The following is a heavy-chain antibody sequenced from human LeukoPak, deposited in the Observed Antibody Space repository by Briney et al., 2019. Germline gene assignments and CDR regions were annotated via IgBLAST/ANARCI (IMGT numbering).Heavy chain of an antibody. CDR1: EFTFNSYG. D-gene: IGHD3-10*01. CDR3: VKPYYYGSGANYFDY. Sequence: PGRSLRLSCAASEFTFNSYGMHWVRQAPGKGLEWVAVISNDGNNKYYADSVKGRFTISRDNSKNTLFLQMNSLRAEDTAVYYCVKPYYYGSGANYFDYWGQGTLVTVSS. V-gene: IGHV3-30*18. J-gene: IGHJ4*02. CDR2: ISNDGNNK.